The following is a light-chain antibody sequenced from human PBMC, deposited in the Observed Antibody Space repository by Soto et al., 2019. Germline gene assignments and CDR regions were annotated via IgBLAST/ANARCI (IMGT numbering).Light chain of an antibody. CDR2: GAS. J-gene: IGKJ1*01. Sequence: EIVMTQSPATLSVSPGERATLSCRASQSVSSNLAWYQQKPGQAPRLLIYGASTRATGIPDRFSGSGSGTEFILSISSLQSEDFAVYYCQQYYNWPRTFGQGTKVDIK. CDR1: QSVSSN. CDR3: QQYYNWPRT. V-gene: IGKV3-15*01.